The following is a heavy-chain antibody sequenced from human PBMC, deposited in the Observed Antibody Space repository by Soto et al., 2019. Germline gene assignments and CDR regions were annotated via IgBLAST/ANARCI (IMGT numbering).Heavy chain of an antibody. CDR3: ARGLDPSVHDAFDI. V-gene: IGHV1-18*01. CDR2: ISAYNGNT. D-gene: IGHD1-1*01. J-gene: IGHJ3*02. Sequence: ASVKVSCKASGYTFTSYGISWVRQAPGQGLEWMGWISAYNGNTNYAQKLQGRVTMTTDTSTSTAYIELRSPRSDDTAVYYCARGLDPSVHDAFDIWGQGTMVTVSS. CDR1: GYTFTSYG.